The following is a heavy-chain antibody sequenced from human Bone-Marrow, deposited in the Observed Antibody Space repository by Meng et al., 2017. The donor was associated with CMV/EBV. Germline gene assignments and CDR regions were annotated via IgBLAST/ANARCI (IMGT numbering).Heavy chain of an antibody. CDR1: GGTFSSYA. J-gene: IGHJ4*02. CDR3: ARDYDILTGYPDY. D-gene: IGHD3-9*01. Sequence: SVKVSCKASGGTFSSYAISWVRQAPGQGLEWMGGIIPILGIANYAQKFQGRVTITTDESTSTAYMELSSLRSEDTAVYYCARDYDILTGYPDYWGQGTRVTVYS. V-gene: IGHV1-69*10. CDR2: IIPILGIA.